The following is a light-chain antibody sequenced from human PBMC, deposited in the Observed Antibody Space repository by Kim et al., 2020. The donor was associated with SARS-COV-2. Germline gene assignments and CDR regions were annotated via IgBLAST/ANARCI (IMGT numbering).Light chain of an antibody. CDR2: GNS. V-gene: IGLV1-40*01. CDR1: RSNIGAGYD. CDR3: QSYDSSLSGSWV. Sequence: VTIPCTGSRSNIGAGYDVHWYQQLPGTAPKLLIYGNSNRPSGVPDRFSGSKSGTSASLAITGLQAEDEADYYCQSYDSSLSGSWVFGGGTQLTVL. J-gene: IGLJ3*02.